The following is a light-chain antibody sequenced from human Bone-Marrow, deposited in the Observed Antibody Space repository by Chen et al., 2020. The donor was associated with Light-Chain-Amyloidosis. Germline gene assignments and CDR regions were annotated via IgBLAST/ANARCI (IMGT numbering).Light chain of an antibody. Sequence: EIVMTQSPATLSVSPGERVPLSCRASQSVSRHVAWYQQKPGQAPRLVIYAASTRATGIPGRFTGSGSGTDFTLTITSLQSEDFAVYYCQQYNNWPPYTFGQGTKLEIK. CDR1: QSVSRH. CDR3: QQYNNWPPYT. V-gene: IGKV3-15*01. CDR2: AAS. J-gene: IGKJ2*01.